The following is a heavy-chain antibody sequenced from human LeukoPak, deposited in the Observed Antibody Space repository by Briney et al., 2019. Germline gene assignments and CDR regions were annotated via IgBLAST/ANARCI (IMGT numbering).Heavy chain of an antibody. D-gene: IGHD2-15*01. CDR2: IYYSGST. Sequence: PSETLSLTCTVSGGSISTYYWSWIRQPPGKGLEYIGYIYYSGSTNYNPSPKSRVTISVDTSKNQFSLNLGSVTAAETAVYYCARSPGYCGGGSCYYMDVWGKGTTVTVSS. CDR3: ARSPGYCGGGSCYYMDV. V-gene: IGHV4-59*08. CDR1: GGSISTYY. J-gene: IGHJ6*03.